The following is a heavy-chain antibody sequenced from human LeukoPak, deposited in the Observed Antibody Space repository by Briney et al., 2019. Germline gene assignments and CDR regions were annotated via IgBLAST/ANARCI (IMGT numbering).Heavy chain of an antibody. CDR2: IYHSGST. CDR3: ARIVGAGDAFDI. J-gene: IGHJ3*02. CDR1: GYSISSGYY. Sequence: PSETLSLTCAVSGYSISSGYYWGWIRQPPGKGLEWIGSIYHSGSTYYNPSLKSRVTISVDTSKNQFSLKLSSVTAADTAVYYCARIVGAGDAFDIWGQGTMVTVSS. D-gene: IGHD1-26*01. V-gene: IGHV4-38-2*01.